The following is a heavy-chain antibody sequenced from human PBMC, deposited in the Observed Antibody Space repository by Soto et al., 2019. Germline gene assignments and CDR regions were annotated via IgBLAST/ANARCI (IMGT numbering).Heavy chain of an antibody. CDR1: GYTFTSYY. CDR3: ARVFVYDCSGGSCYSWEEQAFDY. J-gene: IGHJ4*02. Sequence: ASVKVSCKASGYTFTSYYMHWVRQAPGQGLEWMGIINPSGGSTSYAQKFQGRVTMTRDTSTSTVYMELSSLRSEDTAVYYCARVFVYDCSGGSCYSWEEQAFDYWGQGTLVTVSS. CDR2: INPSGGST. D-gene: IGHD2-15*01. V-gene: IGHV1-46*03.